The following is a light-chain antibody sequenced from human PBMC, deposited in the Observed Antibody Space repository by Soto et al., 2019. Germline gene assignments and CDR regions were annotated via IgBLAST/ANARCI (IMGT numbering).Light chain of an antibody. CDR3: SSYTSSNPVV. Sequence: QSALTQPASVSGSPGQSITISCTGTSSDVGAYNYVSWYQQHPGKAPKLMIFEVSDRPSGVSNRFSGSKSGNTASLTISGLQAEDDADYYCSSYTSSNPVVFGGGTKLTVL. V-gene: IGLV2-14*01. J-gene: IGLJ2*01. CDR2: EVS. CDR1: SSDVGAYNY.